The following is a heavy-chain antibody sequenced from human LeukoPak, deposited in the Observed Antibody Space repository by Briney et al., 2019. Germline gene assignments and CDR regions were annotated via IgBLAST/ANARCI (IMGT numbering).Heavy chain of an antibody. CDR1: GGSISSGSYY. V-gene: IGHV4-61*02. D-gene: IGHD3-10*01. CDR3: ARSERILWFGELLWTPSYYYYYMDV. CDR2: MYTSGST. Sequence: PSQTLSLTCTVSGGSISSGSYYWSWIRQPAGKGLEWIGRMYTSGSTNYNPSLKSRVTISVDTSKNQFSLKLSSVTAADTAVYYCARSERILWFGELLWTPSYYYYYMDVWGKGTTVTISS. J-gene: IGHJ6*03.